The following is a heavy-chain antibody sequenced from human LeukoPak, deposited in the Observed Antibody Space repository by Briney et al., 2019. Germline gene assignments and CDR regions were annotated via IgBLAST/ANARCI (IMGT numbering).Heavy chain of an antibody. CDR1: GGTFSGYA. V-gene: IGHV1-69*13. CDR3: GLAYYYDSSGYYLGY. J-gene: IGHJ4*02. Sequence: SVKVSCKASGGTFSGYAISWVRQAPGQGLEWMGGIIPIFGTANYAQKFQGRVTITADESTSTAYMELCSLRSEDTAVYYCGLAYYYDSSGYYLGYWGQGTLVTVSS. D-gene: IGHD3-22*01. CDR2: IIPIFGTA.